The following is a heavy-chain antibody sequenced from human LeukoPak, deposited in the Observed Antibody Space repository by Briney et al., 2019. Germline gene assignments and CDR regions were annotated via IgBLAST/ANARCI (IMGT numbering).Heavy chain of an antibody. CDR3: AKDRPNYYESSGPLEGDALDI. CDR1: GFNFRDYG. J-gene: IGHJ3*02. Sequence: PGRSLRLSCAASGFNFRDYGMEWVRQVPGKGLEWVAIVSNDGNDKKYADIVAGRFTISRDNSKNTVYLQMNSLRPEDTALYYCAKDRPNYYESSGPLEGDALDIWGQGTMVIVSS. V-gene: IGHV3-30*18. D-gene: IGHD3-22*01. CDR2: VSNDGNDK.